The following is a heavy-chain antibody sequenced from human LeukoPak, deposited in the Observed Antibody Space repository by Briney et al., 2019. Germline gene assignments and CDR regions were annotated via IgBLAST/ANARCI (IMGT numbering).Heavy chain of an antibody. CDR2: IYYSGST. CDR3: ARDDWGGGGLDY. CDR1: GGSISSYY. J-gene: IGHJ4*02. Sequence: SETLSLTCTVSGGSISSYYWSWIRQPPGKGLEWIGYIYYSGSTNYNPSLKSRVTISVDTSKNQFSLKLSSVTAADTAVYYWARDDWGGGGLDYWGQGTLVTVSS. V-gene: IGHV4-59*01. D-gene: IGHD3-16*01.